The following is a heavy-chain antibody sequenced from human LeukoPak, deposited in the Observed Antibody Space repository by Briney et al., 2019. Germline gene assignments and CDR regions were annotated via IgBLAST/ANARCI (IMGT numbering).Heavy chain of an antibody. J-gene: IGHJ4*02. V-gene: IGHV4-39*01. CDR1: GGSISSSTYF. CDR2: IYYTGST. D-gene: IGHD4-17*01. Sequence: SETLSLTCTVSGGSISSSTYFWGWIRQPPGKGLEWIGTIYYTGSTYYNPSLKSRVTISVDTSKNQFSLKVRCVTAADTAVYYCARGPQGVTRPEYWGQGTLVTVSS. CDR3: ARGPQGVTRPEY.